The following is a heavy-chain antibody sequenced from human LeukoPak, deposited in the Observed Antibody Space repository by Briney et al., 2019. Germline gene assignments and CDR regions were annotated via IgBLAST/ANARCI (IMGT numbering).Heavy chain of an antibody. J-gene: IGHJ5*02. D-gene: IGHD2-2*02. V-gene: IGHV5-51*01. CDR2: IYPGDSDT. CDR3: ARQFVVVPAAIDQNWFDP. Sequence: GESLKISCKGSGYRFTTYWIGWVRQRPGKGLEWMGIIYPGDSDTRYSPSFQGQVTISADKSISTAYLQWSSLKASDTAMYYCARQFVVVPAAIDQNWFDPWGQGTLVTVSS. CDR1: GYRFTTYW.